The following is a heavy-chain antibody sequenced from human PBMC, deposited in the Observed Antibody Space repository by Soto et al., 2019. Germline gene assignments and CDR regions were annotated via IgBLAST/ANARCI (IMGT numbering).Heavy chain of an antibody. CDR1: GGSISSYY. V-gene: IGHV4-59*08. D-gene: IGHD5-18*01. J-gene: IGHJ3*02. CDR3: ARRYGYAFDI. Sequence: SETLSLTCAISGGSISSYYWSWIRQPPGKGLEWIGYIYYSGSTNYNPSLKSRVTISVDTSKNQFSLKLSSVTAADTAIYYCARRYGYAFDIWGQGTMVTVSS. CDR2: IYYSGST.